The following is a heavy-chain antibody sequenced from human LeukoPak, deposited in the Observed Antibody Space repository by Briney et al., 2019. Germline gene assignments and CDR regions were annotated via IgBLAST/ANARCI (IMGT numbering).Heavy chain of an antibody. CDR3: ARDNGDYSDAFDI. Sequence: SVKVSCKASGYTFTSYGISWVRQAPGQGLEWMGRIIPILGIANYAQKFQGRVTITADKSTSTAYMELSSLRSEDTAVYYCARDNGDYSDAFDIWGQGTMVTVSS. J-gene: IGHJ3*02. CDR1: GYTFTSYG. D-gene: IGHD4-17*01. CDR2: IIPILGIA. V-gene: IGHV1-69*04.